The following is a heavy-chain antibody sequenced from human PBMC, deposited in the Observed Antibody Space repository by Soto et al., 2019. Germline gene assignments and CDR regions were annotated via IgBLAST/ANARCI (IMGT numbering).Heavy chain of an antibody. CDR2: IGGSGTPT. D-gene: IGHD2-2*01. CDR3: ARYIPGVRYYGMDV. CDR1: GFTFSSYA. V-gene: IGHV3-23*01. J-gene: IGHJ6*02. Sequence: PGGSLRLSCAASGFTFSSYAMKWVRQAPGKGLEWVSLIGGSGTPTYYADSVKGRFTISRDNSGNTLLLEMYSLRAEDTAVYYWARYIPGVRYYGMDVWGQGTTGTVS.